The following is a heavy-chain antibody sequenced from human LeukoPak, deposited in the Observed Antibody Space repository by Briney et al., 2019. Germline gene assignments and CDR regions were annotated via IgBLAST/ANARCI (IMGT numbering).Heavy chain of an antibody. CDR2: IKQDGSEK. V-gene: IGHV3-7*01. CDR1: GFTFSSYW. D-gene: IGHD3-22*01. J-gene: IGHJ4*02. CDR3: ARDPPYYYDSSGF. Sequence: VGSLRLSCAASGFTFSSYWMSWVRQAPGKGLEWVANIKQDGSEKYYVDSVKGRFTISRDNAKNSLYLQMNSLRAEDTAVYYCARDPPYYYDSSGFRGQGTLVTVSS.